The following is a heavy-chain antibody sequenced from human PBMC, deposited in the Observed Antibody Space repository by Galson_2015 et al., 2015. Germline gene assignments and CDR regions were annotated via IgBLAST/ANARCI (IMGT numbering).Heavy chain of an antibody. D-gene: IGHD1-20*01. V-gene: IGHV3-74*01. CDR2: INSDGSYT. CDR1: GFTFSSYW. J-gene: IGHJ4*02. CDR3: ARDQRGIYNWNYFDY. Sequence: SLRLSCAASGFTFSSYWMHWVRQAPGKGLVWVSRINSDGSYTNHADSVKGRFTISRDNAKNTLYLQMNSLRAEDTAVYYCARDQRGIYNWNYFDYWSQGTLVTVSS.